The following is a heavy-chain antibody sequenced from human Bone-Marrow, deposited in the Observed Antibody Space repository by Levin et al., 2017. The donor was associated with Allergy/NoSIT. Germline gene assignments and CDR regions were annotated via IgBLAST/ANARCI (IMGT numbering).Heavy chain of an antibody. CDR3: ARARYCSGGSCYLSRNEYFDY. J-gene: IGHJ4*02. Sequence: PSETLSLTCTVSGGSISSGSYYWSWIRQPAGKGLEWIGRIYTSGSTNYNPSLKSRVTISVDTSKNQFSLKLSSVTAADTAVYYCARARYCSGGSCYLSRNEYFDYWGQGTLVTVSS. D-gene: IGHD2-15*01. V-gene: IGHV4-61*02. CDR2: IYTSGST. CDR1: GGSISSGSYY.